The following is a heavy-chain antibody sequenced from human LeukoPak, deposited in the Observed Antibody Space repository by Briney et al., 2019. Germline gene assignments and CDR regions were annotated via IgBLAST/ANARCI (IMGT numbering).Heavy chain of an antibody. CDR3: ARKDSGSYDFDY. Sequence: GGSLRLSCAASGFTFSSYSMNWVRQAPGKGLEWVSSISSSSSYIYYADSVKGRFTISRDNAKNSLYLQMNSLRAEDTAVYYCARKDSGSYDFDYWGQGTLVTVSS. CDR2: ISSSSSYI. J-gene: IGHJ4*02. D-gene: IGHD1-26*01. CDR1: GFTFSSYS. V-gene: IGHV3-21*01.